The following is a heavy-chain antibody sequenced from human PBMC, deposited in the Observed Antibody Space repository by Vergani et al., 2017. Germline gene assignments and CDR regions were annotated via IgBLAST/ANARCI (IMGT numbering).Heavy chain of an antibody. CDR3: ARDLRYGWLREGYYYYGMDV. D-gene: IGHD5-12*01. J-gene: IGHJ6*02. CDR2: ISYDGSNK. Sequence: QVQLVESGGGVVQPGRSLRLSCAASGFTFSSYGMHWVRQAPGKGLEWVAVISYDGSNKYYADSVKGRFTISRDNSKNTLYLQMNSLRAEDTAVYYCARDLRYGWLREGYYYYGMDVWGQGTTVTVSS. V-gene: IGHV3-30*03. CDR1: GFTFSSYG.